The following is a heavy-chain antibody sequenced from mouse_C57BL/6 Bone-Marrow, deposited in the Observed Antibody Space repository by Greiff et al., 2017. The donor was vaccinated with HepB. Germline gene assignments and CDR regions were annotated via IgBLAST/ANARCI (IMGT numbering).Heavy chain of an antibody. V-gene: IGHV2-2*01. CDR3: ARRGLRQGSWFAY. CDR2: IWSGGST. D-gene: IGHD2-2*01. Sequence: QVQLKESGPGLVQPSQSLSITCTVSGFSLTSYGVHWVRQSPGKGLEWLGVIWSGGSTDYNAAFISRLSISKDNSKSQVFFKMNSLQADDTAIYYCARRGLRQGSWFAYWGQGTLVTVSA. J-gene: IGHJ3*01. CDR1: GFSLTSYG.